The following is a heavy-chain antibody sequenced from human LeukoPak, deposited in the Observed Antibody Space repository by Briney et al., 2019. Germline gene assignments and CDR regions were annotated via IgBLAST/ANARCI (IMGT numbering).Heavy chain of an antibody. CDR1: GSTFSSYA. CDR3: AKDRSIAAGDDAFDI. CDR2: ISGSGGST. D-gene: IGHD6-13*01. V-gene: IGHV3-23*01. Sequence: GVLRLSGAASGSTFSSYAMSRVRQAPGKGLEWVSAISGSGGSTYYADSVKGRFTISRDNSKNTLYLQMNSLRAEDTAVYYCAKDRSIAAGDDAFDIWGQGTMVTVSS. J-gene: IGHJ3*02.